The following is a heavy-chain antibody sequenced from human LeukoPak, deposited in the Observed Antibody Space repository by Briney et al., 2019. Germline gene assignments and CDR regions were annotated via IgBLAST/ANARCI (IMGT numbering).Heavy chain of an antibody. D-gene: IGHD6-13*01. CDR2: IIPILGIA. Sequence: ASVKVSCRASGCTFSSYAISWVRQAPGQGLEWMGRIIPILGIANYAQKFQGRVTITADKSTSTAYMELSSLRSEDTAVYYCARAAAATDREPFDYWGQGTLVTVSS. V-gene: IGHV1-69*04. CDR3: ARAAAATDREPFDY. J-gene: IGHJ4*02. CDR1: GCTFSSYA.